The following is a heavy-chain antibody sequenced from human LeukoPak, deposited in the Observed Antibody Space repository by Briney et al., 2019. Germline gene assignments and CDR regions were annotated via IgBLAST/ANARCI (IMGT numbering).Heavy chain of an antibody. Sequence: GESLRLSCAASGFTFSTYGVHWVRQAPGKGLEWVALISYDGSNKYYADSVKGRFTISRDNAKNSLYLRMNSLRDEDTAVYYCARDRGTSGYLPWGQGTLVTVSS. CDR2: ISYDGSNK. CDR3: ARDRGTSGYLP. J-gene: IGHJ5*02. CDR1: GFTFSTYG. D-gene: IGHD3-22*01. V-gene: IGHV3-30*03.